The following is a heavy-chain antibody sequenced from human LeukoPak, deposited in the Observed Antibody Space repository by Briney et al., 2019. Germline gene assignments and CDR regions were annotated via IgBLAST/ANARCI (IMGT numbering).Heavy chain of an antibody. V-gene: IGHV4-31*03. CDR1: GGSISSGGYY. J-gene: IGHJ4*02. D-gene: IGHD5-18*01. CDR3: ARGIQLWSPFDY. Sequence: PSQTLSLTCTVSGGSISSGGYYWSWIRQHQKKGLEGIGYIYYSGSTYDNPSLKSRVTMSVDTSKNQFSLKLISVTAADTAVYYCARGIQLWSPFDYWGQGTLVTVSS. CDR2: IYYSGST.